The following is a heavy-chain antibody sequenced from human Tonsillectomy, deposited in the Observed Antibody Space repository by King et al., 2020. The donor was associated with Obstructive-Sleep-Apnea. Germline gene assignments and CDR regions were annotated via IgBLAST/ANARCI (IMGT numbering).Heavy chain of an antibody. CDR1: GGSITSYY. CDR3: ATSAPGS. Sequence: QLQESGPGLVKPSETLSLTCNVSGGSITSYYWSWIRQPPGKRLEWIGHIYYSGSTDYNPSLKSRVTISVDTSKNQISLKVKSVTAADTAVYNCATSAPGSWGQGTLVTVSS. D-gene: IGHD3-10*01. V-gene: IGHV4-59*08. J-gene: IGHJ4*02. CDR2: IYYSGST.